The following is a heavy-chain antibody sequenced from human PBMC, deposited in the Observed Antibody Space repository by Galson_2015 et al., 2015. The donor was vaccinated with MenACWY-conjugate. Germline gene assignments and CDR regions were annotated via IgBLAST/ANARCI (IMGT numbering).Heavy chain of an antibody. CDR2: VNGSGTVT. Sequence: LRLSCAASGFTFSNYAMTWVRQAPGMGLEWVSTVNGSGTVTKYADSVRGRFTISRDNSRSTLYLQMTSLRAEDTAVYYCAKSRQFQLLRQDGMDVWGQGTTVTVSS. CDR3: AKSRQFQLLRQDGMDV. J-gene: IGHJ6*02. D-gene: IGHD2-2*01. V-gene: IGHV3-23*01. CDR1: GFTFSNYA.